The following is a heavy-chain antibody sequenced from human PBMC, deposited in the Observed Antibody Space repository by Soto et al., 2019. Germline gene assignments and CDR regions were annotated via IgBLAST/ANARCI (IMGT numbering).Heavy chain of an antibody. V-gene: IGHV3-23*01. D-gene: IGHD3-10*01. CDR1: GLTLSNHA. CDR3: VPGSSGTRGEDS. CDR2: VSEYGDVT. J-gene: IGHJ4*02. Sequence: PGGSLRLSCAASGLTLSNHAMTWVRQAPGKGLDWVSTVSEYGDVTYYADSVRGRFTISRDNSKSTLYLQLNNLRVEDTAVYYCVPGSSGTRGEDSWGPGVVVTVSS.